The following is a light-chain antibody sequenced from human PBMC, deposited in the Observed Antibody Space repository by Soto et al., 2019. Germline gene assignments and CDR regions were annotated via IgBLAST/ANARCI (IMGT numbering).Light chain of an antibody. CDR1: SSNIGAGYD. CDR3: QSYDSSLSGV. V-gene: IGLV1-40*01. J-gene: IGLJ1*01. CDR2: GNS. Sequence: QPVLTQPPSVSGAPGQRVTISCTGSSSNIGAGYDVHWYQQFPGTAPKLLIYGNSNRPSGVPDRFSGSKSGNSASLAITGLQAEDEADYYCQSYDSSLSGVFGSGTKLTVL.